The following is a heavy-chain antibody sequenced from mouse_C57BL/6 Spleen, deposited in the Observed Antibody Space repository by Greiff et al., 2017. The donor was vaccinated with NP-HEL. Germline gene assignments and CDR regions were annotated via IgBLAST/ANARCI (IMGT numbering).Heavy chain of an antibody. J-gene: IGHJ3*01. Sequence: QVQLQQSGAELVKPGASVKISCKASGYAFSSYWMNWVKQRPGKGLEWIGQIYPGDGDTNYNGKFKGKATLSADKSSRTAYLQLSSLTSEDAAVYFCAREVYGNPAWFAYWGQGTLVTVSA. CDR3: AREVYGNPAWFAY. CDR1: GYAFSSYW. D-gene: IGHD2-1*01. V-gene: IGHV1-80*01. CDR2: IYPGDGDT.